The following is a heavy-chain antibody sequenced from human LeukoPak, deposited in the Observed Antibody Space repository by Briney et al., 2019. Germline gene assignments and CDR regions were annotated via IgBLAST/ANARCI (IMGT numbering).Heavy chain of an antibody. D-gene: IGHD3-22*01. CDR2: IYHSGDT. CDR3: ARTFSYDTIGYYFDF. V-gene: IGHV4-30-2*01. CDR1: GDSVTTGRHY. Sequence: SETLSLTCTVSGDSVTTGRHYWSWIRQPPGKGLEWIGYIYHSGDTSYNPSLKSRVTISADRFKNHFSLNLNSVTAADTAVYYCARTFSYDTIGYYFDFWGQGALVTVSS. J-gene: IGHJ4*02.